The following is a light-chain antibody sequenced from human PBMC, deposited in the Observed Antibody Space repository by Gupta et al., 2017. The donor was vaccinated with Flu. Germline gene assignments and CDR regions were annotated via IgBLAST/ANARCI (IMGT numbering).Light chain of an antibody. CDR2: NAS. J-gene: IGKJ4*01. V-gene: IGKV3D-15*01. Sequence: SLSLGDRATLSCKTSQSVRSNFAWLQQKPGRAPRLLIYNASTRATDIPARFSGSGSGTEFTLTITSLQSEDCAVYYCQQYHNWPPLTFGAG. CDR3: QQYHNWPPLT. CDR1: QSVRSN.